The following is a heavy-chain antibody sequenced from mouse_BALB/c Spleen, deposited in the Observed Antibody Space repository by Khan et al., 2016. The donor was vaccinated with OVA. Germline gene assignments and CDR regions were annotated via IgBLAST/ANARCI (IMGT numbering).Heavy chain of an antibody. CDR1: GYTFTSYY. Sequence: QVQLKQSGAELVQPGASVKLSCKASGYTFTSYYMYWVKQRPGQGLEWIGEINPSNGGTNFNEKFKSKATLTVDKSSSTAYMQLSSLTSEDSAVYYCTRSGYDAFVYWGQGTLVTVSA. CDR3: TRSGYDAFVY. V-gene: IGHV1S81*02. CDR2: INPSNGGT. J-gene: IGHJ3*01. D-gene: IGHD2-3*01.